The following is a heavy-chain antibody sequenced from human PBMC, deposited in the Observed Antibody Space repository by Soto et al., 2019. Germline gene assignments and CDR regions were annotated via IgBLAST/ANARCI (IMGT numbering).Heavy chain of an antibody. CDR2: INSNGGST. Sequence: GGSLRLSCAASGFPFSSYAMYWVRQAPGKGLEYVSAINSNGGSTYYANSVKGRFTISRDNSKNTLYLQMGSLRAEDMAVYYSARTSQYYFDYWGQGTLVTVSS. CDR1: GFPFSSYA. V-gene: IGHV3-64*01. J-gene: IGHJ4*02. CDR3: ARTSQYYFDY.